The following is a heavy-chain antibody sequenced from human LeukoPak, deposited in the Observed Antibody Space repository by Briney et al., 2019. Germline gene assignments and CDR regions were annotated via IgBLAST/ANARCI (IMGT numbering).Heavy chain of an antibody. CDR2: IKQDGSEK. J-gene: IGHJ4*02. D-gene: IGHD6-13*01. Sequence: GGSLRLSCAASGFTFSGYWMHWVRQAPGKGLEWVANIKQDGSEKHFADSVKGRFTISRDNAENSLYLQMNSLRAEDTAMYYCARETIAAPGTDYWGQGTLVTVSS. CDR1: GFTFSGYW. CDR3: ARETIAAPGTDY. V-gene: IGHV3-7*01.